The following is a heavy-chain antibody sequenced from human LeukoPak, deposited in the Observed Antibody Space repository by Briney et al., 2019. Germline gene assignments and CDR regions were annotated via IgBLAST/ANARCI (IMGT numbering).Heavy chain of an antibody. CDR2: ISANKGYT. Sequence: ASVKVSCKASGYTFRTYGISWVRQAPGQGLEWMGWISANKGYTNYAQKLQGRVTMTTDTSTSTAYMELRSLRSDDTAVYYCARHGLRDGYNFRPYYYGMDVWGQGTTVTVSS. J-gene: IGHJ6*02. CDR3: ARHGLRDGYNFRPYYYGMDV. CDR1: GYTFRTYG. V-gene: IGHV1-18*01. D-gene: IGHD5-24*01.